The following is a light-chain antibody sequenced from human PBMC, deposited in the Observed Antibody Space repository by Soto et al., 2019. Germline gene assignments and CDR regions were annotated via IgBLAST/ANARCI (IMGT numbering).Light chain of an antibody. CDR2: RHN. CDR1: SSNIGSNY. Sequence: QSVLTQPPSASGTPGQRVTISCSGSSSNIGSNYVYWYQQLPGTAPKLLIYRHNQRPSGVPDRFSGSKSGTSASLAISGLRSEDEADYYCAAWDDSLSVVVFGGGTKVTVL. J-gene: IGLJ2*01. CDR3: AAWDDSLSVVV. V-gene: IGLV1-47*01.